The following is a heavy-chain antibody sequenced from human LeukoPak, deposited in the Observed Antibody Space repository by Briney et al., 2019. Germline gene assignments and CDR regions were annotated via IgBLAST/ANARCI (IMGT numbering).Heavy chain of an antibody. CDR1: GDSISSSNW. V-gene: IGHV4-4*02. CDR2: IYHSGST. CDR3: ARVCCSGVSRYYFDY. Sequence: SETLSLTCAVSGDSISSSNWWSWVRQPPGKGLEWIGEIYHSGSTNYNPSLKSRVTISVDKSKNQFSLKLSSVTAAGTAVYYCARVCCSGVSRYYFDYWGQGTLVTVSS. D-gene: IGHD2-15*01. J-gene: IGHJ4*02.